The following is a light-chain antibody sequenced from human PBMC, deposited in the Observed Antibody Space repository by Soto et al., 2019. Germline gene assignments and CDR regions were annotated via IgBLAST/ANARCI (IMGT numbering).Light chain of an antibody. J-gene: IGKJ4*02. V-gene: IGKV3D-15*01. CDR1: QSVNIY. Sequence: EIVMTQSPATLSVSPGERATLSCRASQSVNIYFAWYQQKPGQAPRLLIFGASYRATGIPARFSGSGSGTEFNLTISRLQSENFAVYFCQQYDDWLRLTFGGATKVEIK. CDR2: GAS. CDR3: QQYDDWLRLT.